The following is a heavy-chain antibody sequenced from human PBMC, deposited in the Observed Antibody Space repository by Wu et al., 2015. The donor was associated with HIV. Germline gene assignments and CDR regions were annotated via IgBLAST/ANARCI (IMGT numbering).Heavy chain of an antibody. CDR2: ISNDNGDT. D-gene: IGHD3-22*01. V-gene: IGHV1-18*01. CDR3: ARDRSHYYDNSGYFYNY. CDR1: GYIFSDFG. Sequence: VQLVQSGGEVKKPGASVKVACTSSGYIFSDFGIHWVRQTPGEGLEWMGWISNDNGDTKYAQKFQGRVTVTTDTSTSTTYMELRSLRSDDTAVYFCARDRSHYYDNSGYFYNYWGQGTLVTVSS. J-gene: IGHJ4*02.